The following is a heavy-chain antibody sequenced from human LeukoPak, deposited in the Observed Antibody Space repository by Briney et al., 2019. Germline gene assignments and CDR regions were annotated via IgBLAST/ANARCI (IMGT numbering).Heavy chain of an antibody. D-gene: IGHD3-10*01. Sequence: VASVKVSCKASGYTFTSYAMHWVRQAPGQRLEWMGWINAGSGNTKYSQKFQGRVTITRDTSASTAYMELSSLRSEDTAVYYCARNGLLWFGEPGGTNWFDPWGQGTLVTVSS. CDR2: INAGSGNT. V-gene: IGHV1-3*01. J-gene: IGHJ5*02. CDR1: GYTFTSYA. CDR3: ARNGLLWFGEPGGTNWFDP.